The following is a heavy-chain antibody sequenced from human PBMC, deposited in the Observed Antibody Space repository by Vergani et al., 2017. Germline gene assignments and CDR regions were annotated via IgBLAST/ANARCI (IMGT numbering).Heavy chain of an antibody. CDR3: VRVKGSNWNDHLYDI. J-gene: IGHJ3*02. D-gene: IGHD1-1*01. V-gene: IGHV3-72*01. CDR1: GFIFSEHY. CDR2: IRNKANDYTT. Sequence: EVQVVESGGGLVQPGGSLRLSCAASGFIFSEHYMDWVRQAPGKGLEWVGRIRNKANDYTTQYAASVKGRFTISRDASKSYLYLQMNSLQTEDTALYYCVRVKGSNWNDHLYDIWGQGTLVTVSS.